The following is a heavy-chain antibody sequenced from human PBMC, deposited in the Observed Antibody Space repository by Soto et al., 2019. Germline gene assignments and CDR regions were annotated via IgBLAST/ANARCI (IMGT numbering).Heavy chain of an antibody. V-gene: IGHV1-24*01. D-gene: IGHD6-13*01. J-gene: IGHJ6*02. CDR1: GYTLTELS. CDR3: QAYSSSWFLFREYYYYGMDV. CDR2: FDPEDGET. Sequence: ASVKVSCKVSGYTLTELSMHWVRQAPGKGLEWMGGFDPEDGETIYAQKFQGRVTMTEDTSTDTAYMELSSLRSEDTAVYYCQAYSSSWFLFREYYYYGMDVWGQGTTVTVSS.